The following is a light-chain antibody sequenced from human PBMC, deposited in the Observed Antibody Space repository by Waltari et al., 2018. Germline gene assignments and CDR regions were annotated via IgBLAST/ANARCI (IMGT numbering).Light chain of an antibody. J-gene: IGLJ3*02. CDR3: NSYTTARTLV. CDR2: DVT. Sequence: QSALTQPASVSGSPGQSITISCTGTSSDVGAYDYVSWSQQHPGKGPTLMIYDVTNRPSGVSDRFSGSRSGNTASLTISGLRAEDEADYYCNSYTTARTLVVGGGTKVTVL. V-gene: IGLV2-14*03. CDR1: SSDVGAYDY.